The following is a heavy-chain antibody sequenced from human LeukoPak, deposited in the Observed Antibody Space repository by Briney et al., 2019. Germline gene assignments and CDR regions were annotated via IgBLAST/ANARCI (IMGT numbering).Heavy chain of an antibody. D-gene: IGHD2-15*01. J-gene: IGHJ6*02. CDR3: ARVRGYCSSGSCGMDV. V-gene: IGHV4-38-2*02. Sequence: SETLSLTCTVSGYSISSGYYWGWIRQPPGKGLEWIGSIYHSGSTYYNPSLKSRVTISVDTSKNQFSLKLSSVTAVDTAVYYCARVRGYCSSGSCGMDVWGQGTTVTVSS. CDR2: IYHSGST. CDR1: GYSISSGYY.